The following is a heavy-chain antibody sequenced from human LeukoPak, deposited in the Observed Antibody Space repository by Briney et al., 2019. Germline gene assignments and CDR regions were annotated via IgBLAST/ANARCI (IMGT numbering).Heavy chain of an antibody. CDR2: IYYSGNT. V-gene: IGHV4-59*01. Sequence: SETLSLTCSVYDGSISTYYWTWIRQTPGKGLEWIGYIYYSGNTNYNPSLQSRVTISVDTSKNQFSLKLRSATAADTAVYYCARASRAGFVDYWGQGLLGTVSS. J-gene: IGHJ4*02. CDR3: ARASRAGFVDY. CDR1: DGSISTYY.